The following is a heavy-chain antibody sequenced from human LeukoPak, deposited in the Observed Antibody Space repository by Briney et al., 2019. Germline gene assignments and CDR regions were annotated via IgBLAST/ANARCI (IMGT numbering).Heavy chain of an antibody. CDR3: ARHYGP. D-gene: IGHD3-16*01. J-gene: IGHJ5*02. Sequence: SETLSLTCAVYGGSFSNHYWNWIRQPPGKGLEWIGEINHSGSTNYNPSLKSRFTISVDTSKNQFSLKLNSVTAADTAVYYCARHYGPWGQGTPVTVSS. CDR1: GGSFSNHY. V-gene: IGHV4-34*01. CDR2: INHSGST.